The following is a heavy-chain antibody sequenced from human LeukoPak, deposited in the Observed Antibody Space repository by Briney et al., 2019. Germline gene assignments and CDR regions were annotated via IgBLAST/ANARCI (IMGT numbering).Heavy chain of an antibody. Sequence: SETLSLTCTVSGYSISSGFFSGWIRQPPGKGLEWIGSISHRGNTYYNPSLKSRIIISVDTSKNRFSLRLSSVTAADTAVYYCARDVGGGCSDYWGQGILVTVSS. CDR3: ARDVGGGCSDY. CDR1: GYSISSGFF. D-gene: IGHD3-16*01. J-gene: IGHJ4*02. V-gene: IGHV4-38-2*02. CDR2: ISHRGNT.